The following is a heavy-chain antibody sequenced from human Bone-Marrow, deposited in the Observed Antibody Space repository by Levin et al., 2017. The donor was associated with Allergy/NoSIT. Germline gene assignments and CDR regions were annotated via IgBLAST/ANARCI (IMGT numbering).Heavy chain of an antibody. CDR2: INTNSGGT. CDR1: GYTFTGYH. Sequence: ASVKVSCKSFGYTFTGYHIHWVRQAPGQGLEWMGWINTNSGGTYFPQKFQGRVSMTRDTSISTAYIDLSRLKSGDTAMYYCARSIAAADYNWFDSWGQGTLVTVSS. CDR3: ARSIAAADYNWFDS. J-gene: IGHJ5*01. V-gene: IGHV1-2*02. D-gene: IGHD6-13*01.